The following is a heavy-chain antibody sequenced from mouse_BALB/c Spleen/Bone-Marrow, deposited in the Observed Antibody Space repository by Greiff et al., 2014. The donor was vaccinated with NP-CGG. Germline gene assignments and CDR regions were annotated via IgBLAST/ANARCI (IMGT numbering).Heavy chain of an antibody. CDR1: GYTFSSYW. V-gene: IGHV1-9*01. CDR2: ILPGSGST. J-gene: IGHJ3*01. Sequence: VQLQQSGAELVKPGASVKISCKATGYTFSSYWIEWVKQRPGHGLEWIGEILPGSGSTKYNEKFKGKATFTADTSSNTAYMQLSSLTSEDSAVYYCARKEGFWGTFAYWGQGTLVTVSA. CDR3: ARKEGFWGTFAY. D-gene: IGHD4-1*01.